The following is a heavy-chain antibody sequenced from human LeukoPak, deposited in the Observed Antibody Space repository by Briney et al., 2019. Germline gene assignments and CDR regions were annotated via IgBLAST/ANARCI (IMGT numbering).Heavy chain of an antibody. Sequence: GRSLRLSCAASGLTFRNYGMHWVRQAPGKGLEWVAVIWYDASEKYYLDSVEGRFTISRDNSKNTVYLQMNSLRAEDTATYYSATDVSERLDHWGQGTLVTVSS. J-gene: IGHJ4*01. V-gene: IGHV3-33*01. CDR2: IWYDASEK. CDR1: GLTFRNYG. CDR3: ATDVSERLDH.